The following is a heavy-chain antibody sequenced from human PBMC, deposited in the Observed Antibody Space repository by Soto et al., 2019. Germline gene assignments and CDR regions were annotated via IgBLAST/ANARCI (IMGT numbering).Heavy chain of an antibody. CDR1: GLTFSTSG. Sequence: GGSLRLSCAASGLTFSTSGMGWVRQAPGKGLEWVGSLGGSSGNTVHADSVKGRFTISRDITRNTLSLQMNSLRAEDTAVYYCATRRLYYFDSWGQGTLVTVSS. D-gene: IGHD2-15*01. V-gene: IGHV3-23*01. J-gene: IGHJ4*02. CDR2: LGGSSGNT. CDR3: ATRRLYYFDS.